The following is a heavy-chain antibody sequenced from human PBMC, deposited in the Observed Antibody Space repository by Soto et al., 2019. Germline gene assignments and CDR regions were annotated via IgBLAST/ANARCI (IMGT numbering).Heavy chain of an antibody. CDR2: TYYSGST. CDR3: ARGRGRDCSGGSCYFDYYYGMDV. J-gene: IGHJ6*02. D-gene: IGHD2-15*01. Sequence: ETLSLTCTDSGGSISSYYWSWIRQPPGKGLEWIGYTYYSGSTNYNPSLKSRVTISVDTSKNQFSLKLSSVIAADTAVYYCARGRGRDCSGGSCYFDYYYGMDVWGQGTTVTVSS. V-gene: IGHV4-59*01. CDR1: GGSISSYY.